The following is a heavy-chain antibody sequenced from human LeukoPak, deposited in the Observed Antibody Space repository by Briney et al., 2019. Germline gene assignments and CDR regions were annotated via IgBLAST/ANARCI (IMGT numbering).Heavy chain of an antibody. J-gene: IGHJ5*02. CDR2: IYNSGSA. D-gene: IGHD2-2*01. CDR3: ARHVVVPAPMVDP. CDR1: RGFISGYY. Sequence: KASETLSLTCTVSRGFISGYYWSWIRQPPGKGPEWIGNIYNSGSANYNPSLKSRVTISVDTSKNQFSLKLTSVTAADTAVYYCARHVVVPAPMVDPWGQGTLVTVSS. V-gene: IGHV4-59*01.